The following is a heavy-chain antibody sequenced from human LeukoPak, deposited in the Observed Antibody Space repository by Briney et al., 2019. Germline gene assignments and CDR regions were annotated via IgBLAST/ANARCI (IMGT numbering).Heavy chain of an antibody. D-gene: IGHD3-22*01. J-gene: IGHJ4*02. CDR2: ISSSSSTI. CDR3: ARSQVYYDSSGYYTY. V-gene: IGHV3-48*01. CDR1: GFTFSSYS. Sequence: GGSLRLSCAASGFTFSSYSMNWVRQAPGKGLEWVSYISSSSSTIYYADSVKGRFTISRDNAKNSLYLQMNSLRAEDTAVYYCARSQVYYDSSGYYTYWGQGTLVTVSS.